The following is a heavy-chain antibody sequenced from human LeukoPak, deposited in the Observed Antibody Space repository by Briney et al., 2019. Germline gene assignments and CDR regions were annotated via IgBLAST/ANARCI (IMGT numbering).Heavy chain of an antibody. CDR2: IRSNSDGGTI. Sequence: PGGSLRLSCATSGFTFSNAWMNWVRQAPGKGLEWVGRIRSNSDGGTIDYAAPVKGRFTLSRDDSKTTLYLQMNSLQTENTAVYYCATDFYDSTWGQGTLVTVSS. J-gene: IGHJ5*02. CDR3: ATDFYDST. V-gene: IGHV3-15*07. CDR1: GFTFSNAW. D-gene: IGHD3-22*01.